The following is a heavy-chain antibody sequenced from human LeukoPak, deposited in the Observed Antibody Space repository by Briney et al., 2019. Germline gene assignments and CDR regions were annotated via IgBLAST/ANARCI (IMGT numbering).Heavy chain of an antibody. Sequence: GGSLRLSCAASGFTFSSYAMSGVRQAPGRGLAGVSAISGSGGSTYYADSVKGRFTISRDNSKNTLYLQMNSLRAEATAVYYCAKDRKASGWQYYFDYWGQGTLVTVSS. D-gene: IGHD6-19*01. J-gene: IGHJ4*02. CDR2: ISGSGGST. CDR3: AKDRKASGWQYYFDY. V-gene: IGHV3-23*01. CDR1: GFTFSSYA.